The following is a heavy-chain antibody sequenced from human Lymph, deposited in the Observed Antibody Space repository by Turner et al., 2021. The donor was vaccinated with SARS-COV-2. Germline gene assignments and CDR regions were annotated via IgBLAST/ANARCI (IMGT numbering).Heavy chain of an antibody. CDR1: GFTFNSYA. J-gene: IGHJ4*02. CDR3: AKDPNWYVLSAVDY. Sequence: EVHLLESGGGLVQPGGSLRLSCAASGFTFNSYAMRCVRQDAGKGLVWVSTISGSGGSTYYADSVKGRFIISRDNSKNTLYLQMNSMRAEDTAVYYCAKDPNWYVLSAVDYWGQGTLVTVSS. D-gene: IGHD1-1*01. V-gene: IGHV3-23*01. CDR2: ISGSGGST.